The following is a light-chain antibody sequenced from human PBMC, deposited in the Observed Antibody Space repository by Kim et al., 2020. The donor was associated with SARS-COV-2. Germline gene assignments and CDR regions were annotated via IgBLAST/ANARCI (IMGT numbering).Light chain of an antibody. CDR3: QSYDTSLREVV. CDR2: DNT. J-gene: IGLJ2*01. Sequence: RVTFSCPGSISNIGAGYGVHWYQQLPGTAPKLLIFDNTNRPSGVPDRFSGSKSGTSASLAITGLQAEDEAHYYCQSYDTSLREVVFGGGTKVTVL. V-gene: IGLV1-40*01. CDR1: ISNIGAGYG.